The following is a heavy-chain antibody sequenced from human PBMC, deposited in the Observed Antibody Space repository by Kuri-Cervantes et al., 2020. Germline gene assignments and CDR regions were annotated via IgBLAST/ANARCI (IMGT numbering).Heavy chain of an antibody. CDR2: ISYDGSNK. V-gene: IGHV3-30*03. CDR3: ASLSITIFGVETDAFDI. J-gene: IGHJ3*02. Sequence: GGSLRLSCAASGFTFSSYGMHWVRQAPGKGLEWVAVISYDGSNKYYADSVKGRFTISRDNSKNTLYLQMNSLRAEDTAVYYCASLSITIFGVETDAFDIWGQGTMVTVSS. CDR1: GFTFSSYG. D-gene: IGHD3-3*01.